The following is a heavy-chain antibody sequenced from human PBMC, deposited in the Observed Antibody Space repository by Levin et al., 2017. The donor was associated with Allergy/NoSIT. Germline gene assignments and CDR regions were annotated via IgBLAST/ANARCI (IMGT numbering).Heavy chain of an antibody. CDR3: AKELLWFGERPKDFDY. CDR1: GFTFSSYA. Sequence: GESLKISCAASGFTFSSYAMSWVRQAPGKGLEWVSAISGSGGSTYYADSVKGRFTISRDNSKNTLYLQMNSLRAEDTAVYYCAKELLWFGERPKDFDYWGQGTLVTVSS. V-gene: IGHV3-23*01. CDR2: ISGSGGST. D-gene: IGHD3-10*01. J-gene: IGHJ4*02.